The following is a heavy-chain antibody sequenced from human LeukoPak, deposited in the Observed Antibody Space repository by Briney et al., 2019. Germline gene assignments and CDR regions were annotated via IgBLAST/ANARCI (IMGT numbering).Heavy chain of an antibody. CDR3: ANRGF. CDR2: IQSGDRT. J-gene: IGHJ4*02. CDR1: GFTVSTDF. Sequence: PGGSLRLPCAASGFTVSTDFMKWVRQAPGKGLEWVSMIQSGDRTYYAASVEGRFTISRDTSKNTLYLQMNSLRAEDTAVYYCANRGFWGQGTLVTVSS. V-gene: IGHV3-53*01.